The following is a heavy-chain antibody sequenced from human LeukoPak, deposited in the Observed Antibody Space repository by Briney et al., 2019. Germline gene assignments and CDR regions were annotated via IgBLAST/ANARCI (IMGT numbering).Heavy chain of an antibody. Sequence: GESLKISCKGSGYTFSNYWIGWVRQMPGKGLEWMGIIYPGDSDTRYSPSFQGQVTISADKSISTAYLQWSSLKASDTATYYCARHGHCTNGVCYSNYYYYMDVWGKGTTVTVSS. CDR2: IYPGDSDT. CDR3: ARHGHCTNGVCYSNYYYYMDV. J-gene: IGHJ6*03. D-gene: IGHD2-8*01. V-gene: IGHV5-51*01. CDR1: GYTFSNYW.